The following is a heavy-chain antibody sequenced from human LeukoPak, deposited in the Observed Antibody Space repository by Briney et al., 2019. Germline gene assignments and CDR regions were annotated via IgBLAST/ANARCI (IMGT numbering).Heavy chain of an antibody. J-gene: IGHJ4*02. CDR1: GFGFSNYW. Sequence: GGSLRLSCAASGFGFSNYWMSWARQAPGKGLEWVANMNEGGSEKNYVDSVKGRFTISRDNAQDSLYLQMNSLRAEDTAVYYCARDRGYSNFDYWGQGTLLTVSS. V-gene: IGHV3-7*01. CDR2: MNEGGSEK. CDR3: ARDRGYSNFDY. D-gene: IGHD4-11*01.